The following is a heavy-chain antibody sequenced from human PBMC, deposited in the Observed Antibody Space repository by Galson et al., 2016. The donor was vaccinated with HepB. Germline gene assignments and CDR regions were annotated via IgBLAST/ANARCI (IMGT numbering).Heavy chain of an antibody. Sequence: SLRLSCAASGFTLSTYDIQWVRQGTGKGLQWVSSIGKGGDTHYLGSVKGRFIISRENAKNSVYLQMNSLRAEDTAVYYCAAWLQFHFDYWGQGTLVTVSS. CDR2: IGKGGDT. J-gene: IGHJ4*02. CDR1: GFTLSTYD. CDR3: AAWLQFHFDY. V-gene: IGHV3-13*01. D-gene: IGHD5-24*01.